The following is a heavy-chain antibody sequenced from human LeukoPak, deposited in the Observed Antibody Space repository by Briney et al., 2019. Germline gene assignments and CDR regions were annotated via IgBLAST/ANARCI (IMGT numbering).Heavy chain of an antibody. CDR2: SSAGGGST. J-gene: IGHJ4*02. Sequence: GGSLRVSCAASGFTFSSGAMSWVRQAPGKGLEMVSASSAGGGSTYNAHSVKGRFTISRDNSKNTLYLQMNGLRAEDTAVYYCAKGLIGYWGQGTLVTVSS. CDR1: GFTFSSGA. CDR3: AKGLIGY. V-gene: IGHV3-23*01. D-gene: IGHD2-21*02.